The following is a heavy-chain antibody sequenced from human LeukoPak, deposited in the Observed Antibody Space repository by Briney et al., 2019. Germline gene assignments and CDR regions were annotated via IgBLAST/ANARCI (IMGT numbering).Heavy chain of an antibody. Sequence: SETLSLTCTVSGGSISSYYWGWIRQPPGKGLEWIGSIYYSGSTYYNPSLKSRVTISVDTSKNQFSLKLSSVTAADTAVYYCARRRPYCSGGSCYPIGYYYYYMDVWGKGTTVTVSS. V-gene: IGHV4-39*07. CDR3: ARRRPYCSGGSCYPIGYYYYYMDV. CDR2: IYYSGST. D-gene: IGHD2-15*01. CDR1: GGSISSYY. J-gene: IGHJ6*03.